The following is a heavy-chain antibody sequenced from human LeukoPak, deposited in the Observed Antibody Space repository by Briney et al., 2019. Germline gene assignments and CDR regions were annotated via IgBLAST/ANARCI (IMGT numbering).Heavy chain of an antibody. J-gene: IGHJ4*02. CDR1: GFIFSTYG. D-gene: IGHD3-16*01. Sequence: GGSLRLSCAASGFIFSTYGMYWVRQAPGKGLEWVAFIRHDGSIKNYAGSVKGRSTISRDNSKNTLYLQMNSLRAEDTAVYYCAKDSLADIDYWGQGTLVTVSS. CDR2: IRHDGSIK. CDR3: AKDSLADIDY. V-gene: IGHV3-30*02.